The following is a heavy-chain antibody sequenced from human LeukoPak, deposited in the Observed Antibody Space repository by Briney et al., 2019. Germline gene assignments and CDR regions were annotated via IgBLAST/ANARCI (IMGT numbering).Heavy chain of an antibody. D-gene: IGHD4-11*01. J-gene: IGHJ2*01. CDR3: AREHSHSNWFFDL. Sequence: GGSLRLSCSASGFTFSDYGIQWVRQAPGKGLEWVAVVARDGGHKVYSDSVKGRLYISRDNSKNTAFLQMDSLRAEDAAVYFCAREHSHSNWFFDLWGPGTPVTVSP. CDR1: GFTFSDYG. V-gene: IGHV3-30*03. CDR2: VARDGGHK.